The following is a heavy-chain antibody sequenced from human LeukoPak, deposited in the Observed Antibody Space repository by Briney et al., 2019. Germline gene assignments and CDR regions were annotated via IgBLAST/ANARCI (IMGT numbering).Heavy chain of an antibody. V-gene: IGHV1-2*02. J-gene: IGHJ4*02. D-gene: IGHD5-18*01. CDR1: GYTFTGYY. Sequence: GASVKVSCKASGYTFTGYYMHWVRQAPGQGLEWMGWINPNSGGTNYAQKFQGRVTMTRDTSISTAYMELSRLRSDDTAVYYCARTPKNVRGYSYGPFDYWGQGTLVTVSS. CDR3: ARTPKNVRGYSYGPFDY. CDR2: INPNSGGT.